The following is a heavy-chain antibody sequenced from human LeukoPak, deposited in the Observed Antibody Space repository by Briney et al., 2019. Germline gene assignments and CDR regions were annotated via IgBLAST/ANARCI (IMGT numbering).Heavy chain of an antibody. CDR2: IFYSGST. CDR3: ASSGGSTVRAYYFDY. V-gene: IGHV4-59*02. CDR1: GDSVSNYY. J-gene: IGHJ4*02. Sequence: SETLSLTCTVSGDSVSNYYWTWIRQPPGKGLEWIGYIFYSGSTNFNPSLKSRVTMSVDTSKNQFSLKLSSVTAADTAVYYCASSGGSTVRAYYFDYWGQGTLVTVSS. D-gene: IGHD1-14*01.